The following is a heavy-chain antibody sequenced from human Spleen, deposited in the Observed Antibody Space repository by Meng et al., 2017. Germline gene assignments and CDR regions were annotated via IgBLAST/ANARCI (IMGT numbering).Heavy chain of an antibody. V-gene: IGHV3-23*01. D-gene: IGHD6-19*01. CDR1: GFTFSIYA. CDR3: AKGTSSGSYYLDY. J-gene: IGHJ4*02. Sequence: GESLKISCAASGFTFSIYAMSWVRQAPGKGLEWVSAISGSGGSTYYADSVKGRFTISRDNSKNTLYLQMNSLRAEDTALYYCAKGTSSGSYYLDYWGQGTLVTVSS. CDR2: ISGSGGST.